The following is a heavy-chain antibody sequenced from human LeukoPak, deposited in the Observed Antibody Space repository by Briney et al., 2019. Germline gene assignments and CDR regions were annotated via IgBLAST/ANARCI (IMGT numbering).Heavy chain of an antibody. CDR2: ISSSSSYI. Sequence: GGSLRLSCAASGFTFNTFFMNWVRQAPGKGLEWVSSISSSSSYIYYADSVKGRFTISRDNSKNTLYLQMNSLRAEDTAVYYCARAVGVTAIHNAFDIWGQGTMVTVSS. D-gene: IGHD2-21*02. CDR3: ARAVGVTAIHNAFDI. CDR1: GFTFNTFF. V-gene: IGHV3-21*01. J-gene: IGHJ3*02.